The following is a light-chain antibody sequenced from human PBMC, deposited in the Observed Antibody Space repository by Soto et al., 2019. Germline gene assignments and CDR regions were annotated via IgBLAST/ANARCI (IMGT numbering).Light chain of an antibody. CDR1: SSDIGSNS. CDR3: ATWSDSLKGWV. CDR2: GND. J-gene: IGLJ3*02. Sequence: QSVLTQPPSVSRTPGQRVTIPCSGSSSDIGSNSVNWYQQLPGAAPRLLIYGNDHRPSEVPDRFSASKSGTSASLAISGLRSEDEAFYYCATWSDSLKGWVFGGGTKLTVL. V-gene: IGLV1-44*01.